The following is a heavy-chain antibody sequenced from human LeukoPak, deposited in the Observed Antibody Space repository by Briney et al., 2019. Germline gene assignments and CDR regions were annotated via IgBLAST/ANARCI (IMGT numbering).Heavy chain of an antibody. V-gene: IGHV1-18*01. CDR1: GYTFTTYG. J-gene: IGHJ4*02. D-gene: IGHD5-24*01. CDR3: ARSRDRTPPVY. CDR2: ISAYNGNT. Sequence: ASVKVSCKASGYTFTTYGISWVRQAPGQGLEWMGWISAYNGNTNYAQKFQGRVTMTTDTSTSTAYMELRSLRSDDTAVYYCARSRDRTPPVYWGQGTLVTVSS.